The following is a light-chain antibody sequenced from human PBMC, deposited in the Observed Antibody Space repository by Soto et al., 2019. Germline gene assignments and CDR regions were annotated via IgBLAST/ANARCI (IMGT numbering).Light chain of an antibody. CDR1: QSVSSY. V-gene: IGKV3-11*01. Sequence: IVMTQSPATLSLSPGERATLSCKASQSVSSYLAWYQQKPGQAPRLLIYDTSNRATGIPARFSGRGSGTDFTLTISSLEPEDFAVYYCHQRSSWPPAITLGQGTRMEIK. J-gene: IGKJ5*01. CDR2: DTS. CDR3: HQRSSWPPAIT.